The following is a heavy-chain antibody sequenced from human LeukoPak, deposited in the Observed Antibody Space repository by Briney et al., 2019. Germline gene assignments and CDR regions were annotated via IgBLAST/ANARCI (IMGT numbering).Heavy chain of an antibody. D-gene: IGHD4-11*01. J-gene: IGHJ4*02. Sequence: ASVKVSCKASGYTFTSYYMHWVRQAPGQGLEWMGIINPSGGSTSYAQKFQGRVTMTRDTSTSTVYRELSSLRSEDTAVYYCAREHTVTTVYYYFDYWGQGTLVTVSS. V-gene: IGHV1-46*01. CDR1: GYTFTSYY. CDR2: INPSGGST. CDR3: AREHTVTTVYYYFDY.